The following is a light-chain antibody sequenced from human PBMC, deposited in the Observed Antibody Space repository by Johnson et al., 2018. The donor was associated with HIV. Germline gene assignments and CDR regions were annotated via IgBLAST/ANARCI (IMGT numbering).Light chain of an antibody. CDR2: DNN. CDR1: SSNIGSNY. V-gene: IGLV1-51*01. CDR3: GTWDSSLSAHYV. Sequence: QSVLTQPPSVSAAPGQKVTISCSGSSSNIGSNYVSWYQQLPGTAPKLLIYDNNKRPSGIPDRFSGSKSGTSATLGITGLQTRDEADYYCGTWDSSLSAHYVFGTGTKVTVL. J-gene: IGLJ1*01.